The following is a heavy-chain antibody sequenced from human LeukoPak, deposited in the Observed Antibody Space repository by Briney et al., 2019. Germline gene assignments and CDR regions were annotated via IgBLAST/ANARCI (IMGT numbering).Heavy chain of an antibody. CDR3: ARGEIWEVGATSDAFDI. Sequence: GASVKVSCKASGYTFTSYGISWVRQAPGQGLEWMGWISAYNGNTNYAQKLQGRVTMTTDTSTSTAYMELRSLRSDDTAVYYCARGEIWEVGATSDAFDIWGQGTMVTVSS. J-gene: IGHJ3*02. D-gene: IGHD1-26*01. CDR2: ISAYNGNT. V-gene: IGHV1-18*01. CDR1: GYTFTSYG.